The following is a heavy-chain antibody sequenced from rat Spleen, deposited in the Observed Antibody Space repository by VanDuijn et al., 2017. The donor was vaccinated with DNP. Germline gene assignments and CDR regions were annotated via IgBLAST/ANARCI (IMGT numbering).Heavy chain of an antibody. J-gene: IGHJ4*01. CDR3: ARHAWSSYVMDA. V-gene: IGHV5-25*01. CDR2: INTDGGST. D-gene: IGHD4-2*01. CDR1: GFTFSDYY. Sequence: EVQLVESGGGLVQPGRSLKLSCAASGFTFSDYYMAWVRQAPKKGLEWVSSINTDGGSTYYRDSVKGRFTISRDNAKSTLYLQMDSLRSEDTATYYCARHAWSSYVMDAWGLGASVTVSS.